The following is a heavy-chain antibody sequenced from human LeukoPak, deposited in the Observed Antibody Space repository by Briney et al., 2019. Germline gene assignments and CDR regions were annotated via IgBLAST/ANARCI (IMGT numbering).Heavy chain of an antibody. CDR1: GGTFSSYA. CDR2: IIPIFGTA. D-gene: IGHD6-19*01. Sequence: SVKVSCKASGGTFSSYAISWVRQAPGQGLEWMEGIIPIFGTANYAQKFQGRVTITTDESTSTAYMELSSLRSEDTAVYYCARGTKQWLVSSWFDPWGQGTLVTVSS. J-gene: IGHJ5*02. CDR3: ARGTKQWLVSSWFDP. V-gene: IGHV1-69*05.